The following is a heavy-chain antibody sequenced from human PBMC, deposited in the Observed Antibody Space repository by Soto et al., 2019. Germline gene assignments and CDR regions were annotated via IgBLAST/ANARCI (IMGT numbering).Heavy chain of an antibody. V-gene: IGHV5-51*01. Sequence: GESLKISCQGSGYSFTNYWIGWVRQMPGKGLEWMGIIYPGDSDTKYSPSFQGQVTISADKSISTAYLQWSSLKASDTAMYYCARQARTLYYYYGVDVWGQGTTVTVSS. J-gene: IGHJ6*02. CDR3: ARQARTLYYYYGVDV. CDR2: IYPGDSDT. D-gene: IGHD6-6*01. CDR1: GYSFTNYW.